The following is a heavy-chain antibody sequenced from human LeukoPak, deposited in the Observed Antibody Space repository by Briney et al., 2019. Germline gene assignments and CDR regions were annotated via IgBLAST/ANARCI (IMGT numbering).Heavy chain of an antibody. CDR2: ISGSGGST. CDR1: GFPFSSYA. D-gene: IGHD5-12*01. CDR3: ANGGGYGFDY. J-gene: IGHJ4*02. Sequence: GGSLRLSCAASGFPFSSYAMSWVRPAPGKGLEWVSAISGSGGSTNYADSVKGRFALSRDNTKHTLYLQVNSLRAEDTAGYYCANGGGYGFDYWGQGTVVSVSS. V-gene: IGHV3-23*01.